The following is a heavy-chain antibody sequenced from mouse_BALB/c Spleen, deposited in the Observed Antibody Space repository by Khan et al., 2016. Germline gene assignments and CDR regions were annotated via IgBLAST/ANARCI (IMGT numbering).Heavy chain of an antibody. CDR2: IYPGDGDT. J-gene: IGHJ4*01. V-gene: IGHV1-87*01. D-gene: IGHD2-1*01. CDR1: GYTFTSYW. Sequence: VQLQESGAELARPGASVKLSCKASGYTFTSYWMQWVKQRPGQGLEWIGAIYPGDGDTRYTQKFKGKATLTADKYSSTAYMQLSSLASEDSAVYYCARGDDGNYDYTMDYWGQGTSVTVSS. CDR3: ARGDDGNYDYTMDY.